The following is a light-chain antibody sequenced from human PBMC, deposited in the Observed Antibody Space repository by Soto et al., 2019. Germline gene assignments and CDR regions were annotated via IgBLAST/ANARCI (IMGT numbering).Light chain of an antibody. CDR1: QSVSSN. CDR2: GAS. J-gene: IGKJ1*01. Sequence: EIVMTQSPATLSVSPGERATLSCRASQSVSSNLAWYQQKPGQAPRLLIYGASTRATGIPARLSGSGSGTEFTLTINSLQSEDFAVYYCQQYNNWPPWTFGQGTKVEIQ. V-gene: IGKV3-15*01. CDR3: QQYNNWPPWT.